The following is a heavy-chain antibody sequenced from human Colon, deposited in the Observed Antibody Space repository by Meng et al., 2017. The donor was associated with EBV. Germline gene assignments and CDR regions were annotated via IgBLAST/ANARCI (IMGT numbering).Heavy chain of an antibody. V-gene: IGHV4-4*02. CDR3: ARNGDYNPGLY. Sequence: QVQLQESGPGLVKPSGPLSPTGAVSGDSISNNWWSWVRQPPGKGLEWIGEIYHSGTTNYNPSLRSRVTISVDKSKNQFSLQLTSVTAADTAVYYCARNGDYNPGLYWGQGTLVTVSS. CDR1: GDSISNNW. J-gene: IGHJ4*02. D-gene: IGHD4-17*01. CDR2: IYHSGTT.